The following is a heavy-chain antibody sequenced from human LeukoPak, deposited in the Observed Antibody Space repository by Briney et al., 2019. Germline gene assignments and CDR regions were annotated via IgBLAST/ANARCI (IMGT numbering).Heavy chain of an antibody. CDR1: GYTFTGYY. CDR3: ARERDSGFYYFDY. CDR2: INPNSGGT. J-gene: IGHJ4*02. V-gene: IGHV1-2*04. D-gene: IGHD6-19*01. Sequence: ASVKVSCKASGYTFTGYYMHWVRQAPGQGLEWMGWINPNSGGTNYAQKFQGWVTMTRGTSISTAYMEMSRLRSVDTAVYYCARERDSGFYYFDYWGQGTLVTVSS.